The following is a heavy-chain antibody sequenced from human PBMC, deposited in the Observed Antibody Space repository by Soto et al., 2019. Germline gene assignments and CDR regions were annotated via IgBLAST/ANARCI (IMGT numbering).Heavy chain of an antibody. Sequence: SETLSLTCTVSGGSISSYYWSWIRQPPGKGLEWIGYIYYSGSTNYNPSLKSRVTISVDTSKNQFSLKLSSVTAADTAVYYCARQPKNNYYYYMDVWGKGTTVTVSS. J-gene: IGHJ6*03. V-gene: IGHV4-59*08. CDR3: ARQPKNNYYYYMDV. CDR2: IYYSGST. CDR1: GGSISSYY.